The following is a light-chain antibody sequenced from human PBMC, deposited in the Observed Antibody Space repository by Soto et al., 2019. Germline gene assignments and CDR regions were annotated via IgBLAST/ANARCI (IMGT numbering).Light chain of an antibody. CDR1: SSDVGGYNY. Sequence: QSALTQPASVSGSPGQSIAISCTGTSSDVGGYNYVSWYQQQPGKAPQLMIYDVSSRPSGVSNRFSRSVSGNTASLTISGHQADYEADYNCNSYTSRSTYVFGTGTKLTVL. V-gene: IGLV2-14*01. CDR2: DVS. J-gene: IGLJ1*01. CDR3: NSYTSRSTYV.